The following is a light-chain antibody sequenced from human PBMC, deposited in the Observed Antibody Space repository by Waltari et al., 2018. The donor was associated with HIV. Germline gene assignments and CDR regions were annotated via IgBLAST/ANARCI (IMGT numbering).Light chain of an antibody. CDR2: DVN. CDR3: SSYSSTSSYA. J-gene: IGLJ1*01. V-gene: IGLV2-14*03. Sequence: QSALTQPASVSGSPGQSVTISCPGTSSDIVGPAFVSWYQRHPGKAPKLLIYDVNLRPSGVSDRFSASRSGNTASLTISGLQADDEADYFCSSYSSTSSYAFGAGTSVIVL. CDR1: SSDIVGPAF.